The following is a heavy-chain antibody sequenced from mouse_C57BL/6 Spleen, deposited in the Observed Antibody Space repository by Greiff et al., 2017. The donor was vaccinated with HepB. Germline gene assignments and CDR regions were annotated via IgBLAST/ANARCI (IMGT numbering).Heavy chain of an antibody. CDR2: IWSGGST. J-gene: IGHJ4*01. Sequence: VKLMESGPGLVQPSQSLSITCTVSGFSLTSYGVHWVRQSPGKGLEWLGVIWSGGSTDYNAAFISRLSISKDNSKSQVFFKMNSLQADDTAIYYCARREPGYYYAMDYWGQGTSVTVSS. V-gene: IGHV2-2*01. CDR1: GFSLTSYG. CDR3: ARREPGYYYAMDY.